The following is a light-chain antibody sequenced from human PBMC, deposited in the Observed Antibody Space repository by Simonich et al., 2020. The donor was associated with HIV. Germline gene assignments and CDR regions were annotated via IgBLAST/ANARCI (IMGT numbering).Light chain of an antibody. CDR2: AAS. J-gene: IGKJ1*01. Sequence: DIQMTQSPSSLSASVGDRVPITCRASQSISSYLNWYQQKPGKAPKLLIYAASSLQSWVPSRFSGSGSGTDFTLTISSLQPEDFATYYCQQSYSTPRTFGQGTKVEIK. V-gene: IGKV1-39*01. CDR1: QSISSY. CDR3: QQSYSTPRT.